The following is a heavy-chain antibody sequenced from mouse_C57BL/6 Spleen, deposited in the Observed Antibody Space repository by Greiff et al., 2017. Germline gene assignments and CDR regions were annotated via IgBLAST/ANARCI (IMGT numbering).Heavy chain of an antibody. CDR2: ISSGGSYT. CDR3: ARRDDAMDY. J-gene: IGHJ4*01. Sequence: EVKLLESGGDLVKPGGSLKLSCAASGFTFSSYGMSWVRQTPDKRLEWVATISSGGSYTDYPDSVKGRFTISRDKAKNTLYLQMSSLKSEDTAMYYCARRDDAMDYWGQGTSVTVSS. CDR1: GFTFSSYG. V-gene: IGHV5-6*02.